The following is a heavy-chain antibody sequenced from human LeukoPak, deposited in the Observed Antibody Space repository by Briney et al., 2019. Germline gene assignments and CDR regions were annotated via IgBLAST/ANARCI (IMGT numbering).Heavy chain of an antibody. CDR1: GGSISSYY. V-gene: IGHV4-59*08. D-gene: IGHD3-10*01. CDR2: IYYSGST. CDR3: ARQRVRGVVADNWFDP. J-gene: IGHJ5*02. Sequence: SETLSLTCTVSGGSISSYYWSWIRQPPVKGLEWIGYIYYSGSTNYNPSLKSRVTISVDTSKNQFSLKLSSVTAADTAVYYCARQRVRGVVADNWFDPWGQGTLVTVSS.